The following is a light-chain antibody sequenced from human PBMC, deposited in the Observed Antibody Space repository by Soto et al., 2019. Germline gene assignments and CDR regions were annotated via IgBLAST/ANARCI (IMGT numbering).Light chain of an antibody. CDR3: QQYNCYSQT. CDR1: QTISTW. Sequence: DIQMTQSPSTLSASVGDRVTITCRASQTISTWLAWYQQKPGKAPALLIHDTSSLQSGVPSRFSGSGAGTKFTLTISKLQHDDFGTYYCQQYNCYSQTFGQGTRVDFK. V-gene: IGKV1-5*01. J-gene: IGKJ1*01. CDR2: DTS.